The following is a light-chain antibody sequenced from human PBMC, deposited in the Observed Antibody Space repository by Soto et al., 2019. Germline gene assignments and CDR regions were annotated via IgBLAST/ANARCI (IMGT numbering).Light chain of an antibody. CDR2: GNS. J-gene: IGLJ1*01. CDR1: SSNIGAGYD. Sequence: QSVLTQPPSVSGATEQRVTSSCTGSSSNIGAGYDVHWYQQLPGTAPKLLIYGNSNRPSGVPDRFSGSKSGTSASLAITGLQAEDEADYYCQFYDSSLSGPGVFGTGTKLTVL. V-gene: IGLV1-40*01. CDR3: QFYDSSLSGPGV.